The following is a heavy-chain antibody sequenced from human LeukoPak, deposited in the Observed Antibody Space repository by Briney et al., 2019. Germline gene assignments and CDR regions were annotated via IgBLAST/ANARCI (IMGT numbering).Heavy chain of an antibody. CDR1: GITFSSYS. Sequence: GGSLRLSCVASGITFSSYSMNWVRQAPGKGLEWVSYISSFSGTINYADSVKGRFTISRANAKNSLYLQMNSLRAEDTAVYYCARDQGGVGYWGQGTLVTVSS. CDR2: ISSFSGTI. J-gene: IGHJ4*02. V-gene: IGHV3-48*01. D-gene: IGHD3-16*01. CDR3: ARDQGGVGY.